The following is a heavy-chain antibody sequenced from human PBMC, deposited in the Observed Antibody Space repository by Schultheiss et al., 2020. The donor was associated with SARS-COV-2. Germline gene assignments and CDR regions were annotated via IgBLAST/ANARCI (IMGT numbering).Heavy chain of an antibody. D-gene: IGHD6-13*01. CDR1: GGSISSSSYY. CDR3: ARGQYSSNWYGSRPFDP. J-gene: IGHJ5*02. Sequence: SETLSLTCTVSGGSISSSSYYWGWIRPPPGKGLEWIGYIYYSGSTNYNPSLKSRVTISVDTSKNQFSLKLSSVTAADTAVYYCARGQYSSNWYGSRPFDPRGQGTLGTVSS. V-gene: IGHV4-61*05. CDR2: IYYSGST.